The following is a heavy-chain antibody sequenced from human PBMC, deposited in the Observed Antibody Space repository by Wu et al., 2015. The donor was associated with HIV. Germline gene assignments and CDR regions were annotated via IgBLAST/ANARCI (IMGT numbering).Heavy chain of an antibody. CDR1: GGTFSSYA. J-gene: IGHJ4*02. CDR2: ISAYNGNT. CDR3: ARGSISYDYYFDY. V-gene: IGHV1-18*01. D-gene: IGHD5-18*01. Sequence: QVQLVQSGAEVKQPGSSVQVSCKVSGGTFSSYAISWVRQAPGQGLEWMGGISAYNGNTNYAQKLQGRVTMTTDTSTSTAYMELRSLRSDDTAVYYCARGSISYDYYFDYWGQGTLVTVSS.